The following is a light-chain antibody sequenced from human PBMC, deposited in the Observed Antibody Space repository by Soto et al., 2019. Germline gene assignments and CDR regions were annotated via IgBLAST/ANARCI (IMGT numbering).Light chain of an antibody. V-gene: IGLV1-44*01. CDR1: DSNIGSTA. CDR2: SSN. J-gene: IGLJ3*02. Sequence: QSVLTQPPSVSATPGLGVTLSCSGGDSNIGSTAVNWYQQLPGTAPKLLIYSSNQRPSGVPDRISGSKSGTSASLAISGLQSEDEADYYCAAWDDDLHVWLFGGGTKLTVL. CDR3: AAWDDDLHVWL.